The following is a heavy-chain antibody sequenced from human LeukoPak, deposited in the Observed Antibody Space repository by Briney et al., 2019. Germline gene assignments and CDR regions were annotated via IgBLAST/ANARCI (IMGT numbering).Heavy chain of an antibody. V-gene: IGHV3-66*01. CDR1: GFTVSDNY. CDR3: TRDARRISDGGGDY. CDR2: IYSGGST. J-gene: IGHJ4*02. D-gene: IGHD2-15*01. Sequence: GGSLRLSCVIYGFTVSDNYMSWVRQAPGKRLEWVSVIYSGGSTYYADSVKGRFTTSRDNSKNTLYLQMNSLRAEDTAVYYCTRDARRISDGGGDYWGQGTLVTVSS.